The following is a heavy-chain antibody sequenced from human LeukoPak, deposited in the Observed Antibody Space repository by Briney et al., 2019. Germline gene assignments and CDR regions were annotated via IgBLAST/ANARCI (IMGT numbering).Heavy chain of an antibody. J-gene: IGHJ4*02. Sequence: GGSLRLSCAVSGFTFRVYGMHGLRQAPDKGREWVADIANDGSQKVYGDSVKGRLTISRDNSENTLYLQINSLRAEDTAVYYCAKDGIGVTNMNGIWTFDYWGQGTPVTVSS. CDR3: AKDGIGVTNMNGIWTFDY. D-gene: IGHD6-19*01. CDR1: GFTFRVYG. V-gene: IGHV3-30*18. CDR2: IANDGSQK.